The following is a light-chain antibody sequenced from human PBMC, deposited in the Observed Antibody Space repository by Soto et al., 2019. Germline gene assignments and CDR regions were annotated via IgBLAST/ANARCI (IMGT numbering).Light chain of an antibody. CDR1: SSNIGDNT. CDR2: ISS. Sequence: QAVVTQPPSASGTPGQRLTISCSGSSSNIGDNTVHWYQQFPGAAPKLLIYISSQRPSGVPDRFSGSKSGSSASLAITGLRSEDEADYYCAAWDDNLNGWVFGGGTKLTVL. J-gene: IGLJ3*02. V-gene: IGLV1-44*01. CDR3: AAWDDNLNGWV.